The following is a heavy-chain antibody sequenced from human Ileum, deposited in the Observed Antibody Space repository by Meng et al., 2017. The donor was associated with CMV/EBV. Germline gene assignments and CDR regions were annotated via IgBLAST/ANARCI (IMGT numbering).Heavy chain of an antibody. CDR2: ISGDGSST. D-gene: IGHD2-2*01. V-gene: IGHV3-74*01. CDR3: AREPYCSSTSCSRAFGP. J-gene: IGHJ5*02. CDR1: GFTFSNYW. Sequence: GESLKISCAASGFTFSNYWMHWVRQTPKGLEWDSRISGDGSSTAYADSVEGRFTISRDNAENTLFLQMDSLGAEDTAVYYCAREPYCSSTSCSRAFGPWGRGTLVTVSS.